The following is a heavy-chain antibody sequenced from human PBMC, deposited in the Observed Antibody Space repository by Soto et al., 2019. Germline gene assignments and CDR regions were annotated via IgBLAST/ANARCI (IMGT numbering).Heavy chain of an antibody. CDR3: ARVGYDFGFFDY. CDR2: TRNKANSYTT. CDR1: GFTFSDHY. J-gene: IGHJ4*02. V-gene: IGHV3-72*01. D-gene: IGHD3-3*01. Sequence: GGSLRLSCAASGFTFSDHYMDWVRQAPGKGLEWVGRTRNKANSYTTEYAASVKGRFTISRDDSKNSLYLQMNSLKTEDTAVYYCARVGYDFGFFDYWGQGTLVTVSS.